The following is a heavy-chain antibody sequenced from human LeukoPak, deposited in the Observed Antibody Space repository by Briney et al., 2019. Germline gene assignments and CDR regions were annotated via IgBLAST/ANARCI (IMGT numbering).Heavy chain of an antibody. V-gene: IGHV1-69*04. Sequence: GASVKVSCKASGYTFTGYYMHWVRQAPGQGLEWMGRIIPILGIANYAQKFQGRVTITADKSTSTAYMELSSLRSEDTAVYYCARVEDGYSDYWGQGTLVTVSS. CDR1: GYTFTGYY. D-gene: IGHD2-15*01. CDR3: ARVEDGYSDY. J-gene: IGHJ4*02. CDR2: IIPILGIA.